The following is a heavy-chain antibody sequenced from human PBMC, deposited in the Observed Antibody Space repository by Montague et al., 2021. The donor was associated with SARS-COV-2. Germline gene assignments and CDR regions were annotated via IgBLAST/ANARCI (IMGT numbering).Heavy chain of an antibody. V-gene: IGHV4-39*01. CDR2: IYYSGST. Sequence: SETLSLTCTVSGGSISSSSYYWGWICQPPGKGLEWIGSIYYSGSTYYXPSLKSRVTISVDTSKNQFSLKLSSVTAADTAVYYCARLASGWWELTLDYWGQGTLVTVSS. CDR3: ARLASGWWELTLDY. D-gene: IGHD2-15*01. J-gene: IGHJ4*02. CDR1: GGSISSSSYY.